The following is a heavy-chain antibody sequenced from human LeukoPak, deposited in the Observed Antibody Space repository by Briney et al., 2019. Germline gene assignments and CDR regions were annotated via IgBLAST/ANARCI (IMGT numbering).Heavy chain of an antibody. J-gene: IGHJ4*02. CDR3: ARYLIGKYYIGY. Sequence: GGSLRLSCAASGFTFSSYGMHWVRQAPGDGLEWVAYIGYDGTNNYYADSVKGRFTISRDNSKNTVHLQMNSLRAADTALYYCARYLIGKYYIGYWGQGTLVTVSS. D-gene: IGHD2-21*01. CDR2: IGYDGTNN. CDR1: GFTFSSYG. V-gene: IGHV3-30*02.